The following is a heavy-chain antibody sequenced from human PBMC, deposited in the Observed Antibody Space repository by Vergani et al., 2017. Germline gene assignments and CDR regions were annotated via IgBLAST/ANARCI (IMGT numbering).Heavy chain of an antibody. CDR2: INPSGGHT. Sequence: VQVVQSGAEVKKSGASVKVSCKTSGYTFSNYYMHWVRQAPGQGLAWMGIINPSGGHTNYAQKFQGRVTMTRDTSTSTVYMELSSLRSEDTAVYYCSSDCPGGGGDCSAGWYFDLWGRGTLVTVSS. CDR1: GYTFSNYY. D-gene: IGHD2-21*02. J-gene: IGHJ2*01. CDR3: SSDCPGGGGDCSAGWYFDL. V-gene: IGHV1-46*01.